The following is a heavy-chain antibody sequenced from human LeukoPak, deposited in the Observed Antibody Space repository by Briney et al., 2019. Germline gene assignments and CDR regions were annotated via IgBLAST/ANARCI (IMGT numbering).Heavy chain of an antibody. CDR1: GYTFTGYY. V-gene: IGHV1-2*02. D-gene: IGHD3-22*01. CDR2: INPNSGGT. CDR3: ARDRAPYYYDSSAYYFDY. Sequence: ASVKVSCKASGYTFTGYYMHWVRQAPGQGLEWMGWINPNSGGTNYAQKFQGRVTMTRDTSISTAYMELSRLRPDDTAVYYCARDRAPYYYDSSAYYFDYWGQGTLVTVSS. J-gene: IGHJ4*02.